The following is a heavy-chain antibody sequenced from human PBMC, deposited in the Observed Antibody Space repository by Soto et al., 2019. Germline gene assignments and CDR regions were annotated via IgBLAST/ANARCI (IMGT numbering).Heavy chain of an antibody. Sequence: EVQLVESGGGLVKPGGSLRLSCAASGFTFSSYSMNWVRQAPGKGLEWVSSISSSGNYIYYADSVMGRFTISRDNAKNSLYLQMTSLRSEDTGVCYCSRDFAQGGFDDWGQVTLVTVSS. D-gene: IGHD3-16*01. V-gene: IGHV3-21*01. CDR1: GFTFSSYS. CDR2: ISSSGNYI. J-gene: IGHJ4*02. CDR3: SRDFAQGGFDD.